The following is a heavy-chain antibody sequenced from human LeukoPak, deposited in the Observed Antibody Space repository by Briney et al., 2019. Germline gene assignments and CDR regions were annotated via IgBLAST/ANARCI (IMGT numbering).Heavy chain of an antibody. D-gene: IGHD6-19*01. Sequence: ASVKVSCKASGYTFTGYYMHWVRQAPGQGLEWMGWINPNSGGTNYAQKFQGRVTMTRDTSISTAYMELSRLRSDDTAVYYCARGTYSKGWYYSWFDPWGQGTLVTVSS. J-gene: IGHJ5*02. CDR1: GYTFTGYY. CDR2: INPNSGGT. V-gene: IGHV1-2*02. CDR3: ARGTYSKGWYYSWFDP.